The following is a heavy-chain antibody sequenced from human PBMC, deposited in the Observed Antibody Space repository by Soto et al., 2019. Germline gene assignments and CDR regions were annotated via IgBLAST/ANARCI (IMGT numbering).Heavy chain of an antibody. CDR1: GFIFSSYS. Sequence: QVQLVESGGGVVQPGRSLRLSCAASGFIFSSYSMHWVRQAPGKGLEWVAVISYDGSNKYYAASVQGRFTISRDNSKNMLYLQMNSLRAEDTAVYYCARGAGIVVAGTSFDYWGQGTLVTVSS. D-gene: IGHD6-19*01. J-gene: IGHJ4*02. CDR2: ISYDGSNK. CDR3: ARGAGIVVAGTSFDY. V-gene: IGHV3-30-3*01.